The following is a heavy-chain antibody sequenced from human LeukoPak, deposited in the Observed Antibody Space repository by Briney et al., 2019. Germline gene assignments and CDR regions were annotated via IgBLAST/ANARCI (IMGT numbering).Heavy chain of an antibody. CDR1: GGSLSSGSYY. Sequence: SETLSLTCTVSGGSLSSGSYYWGWIRQPPGKGLEWLGSIYHSGSTCYNPSLKSRVTISVDTSKNQFSLKLSSVTAADTAVYYCARDLGIAARPDYWGQGTLVTVSS. CDR2: IYHSGST. V-gene: IGHV4-39*07. J-gene: IGHJ4*02. D-gene: IGHD6-6*01. CDR3: ARDLGIAARPDY.